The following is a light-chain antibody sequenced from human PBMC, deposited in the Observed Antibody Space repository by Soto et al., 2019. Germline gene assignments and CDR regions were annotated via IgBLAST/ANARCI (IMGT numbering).Light chain of an antibody. V-gene: IGKV4-1*01. CDR1: QSVLYSSNNKNY. CDR2: AAS. Sequence: DIVMTQSPESLAVSLGERATINCKSSQSVLYSSNNKNYLAWYQQKPGKAPELLIYAASYLGNGVPSRFSGSGSGTYFTLTISSLQPEDLATYYCQQSYTTPLTFGGGTKGDIK. CDR3: QQSYTTPLT. J-gene: IGKJ4*01.